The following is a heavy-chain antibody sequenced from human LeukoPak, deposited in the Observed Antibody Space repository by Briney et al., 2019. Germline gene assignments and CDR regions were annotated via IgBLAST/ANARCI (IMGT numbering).Heavy chain of an antibody. CDR3: AKDDGGSYYIYYYYMDV. D-gene: IGHD1-26*01. CDR2: TSGSGGNT. CDR1: GFTFSNYG. J-gene: IGHJ6*03. V-gene: IGHV3-23*01. Sequence: GGTLRLSCAASGFTFSNYGMSWVRQAPGKGLEWVSATSGSGGNTYYADSVKGRFTISRDNSKNTLYLQMNSLRAEDTAVYYCAKDDGGSYYIYYYYMDVWGKGTTVTISS.